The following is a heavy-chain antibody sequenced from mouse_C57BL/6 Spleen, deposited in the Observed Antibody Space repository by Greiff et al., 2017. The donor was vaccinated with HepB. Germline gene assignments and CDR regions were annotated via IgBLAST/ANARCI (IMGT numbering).Heavy chain of an antibody. CDR3: ARGSSSYWFAY. V-gene: IGHV5-17*01. CDR2: ISSGSSTI. Sequence: EVKVEESGGGLVKPGGSLKLSCAASGFTFSDYGMHWVRQAPEKGLEWVAYISSGSSTIYYADTVKGRFTLSRDNAKNTLFLQMTSLRSEDTAMYYCARGSSSYWFAYWGQGTLVTVSA. CDR1: GFTFSDYG. D-gene: IGHD1-1*01. J-gene: IGHJ3*01.